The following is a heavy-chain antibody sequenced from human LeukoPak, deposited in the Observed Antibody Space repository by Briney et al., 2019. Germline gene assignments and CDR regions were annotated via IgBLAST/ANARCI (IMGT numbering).Heavy chain of an antibody. J-gene: IGHJ6*03. Sequence: SVKVSCKASGGTFSSYAISWVRQAPGQGLEWMGGIIPIFGTANYAQKFQGRVTITADESTSTAYMELSSLRSEDTAVYYCAREGGGNSYYYYMDVWGKGTTVTISS. CDR3: AREGGGNSYYYYMDV. D-gene: IGHD4-23*01. CDR1: GGTFSSYA. CDR2: IIPIFGTA. V-gene: IGHV1-69*01.